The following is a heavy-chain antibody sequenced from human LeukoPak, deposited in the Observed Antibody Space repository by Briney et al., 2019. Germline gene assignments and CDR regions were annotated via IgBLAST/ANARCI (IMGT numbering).Heavy chain of an antibody. Sequence: GGSVKVSCEASGYTFTGYYMHWVGQAPGQGLEWMGWINPNSGGTNYAQKCQGRVTMTRDTSISTAYMELSRLSSDDTAVYYCARVSWECSSSVVDYWGQGTLVTVSS. CDR2: INPNSGGT. CDR1: GYTFTGYY. J-gene: IGHJ4*02. CDR3: ARVSWECSSSVVDY. D-gene: IGHD6-6*01. V-gene: IGHV1-2*02.